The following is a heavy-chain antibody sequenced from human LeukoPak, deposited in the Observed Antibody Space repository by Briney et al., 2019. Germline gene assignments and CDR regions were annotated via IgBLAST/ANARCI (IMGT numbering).Heavy chain of an antibody. CDR1: GFTFGDYA. J-gene: IGHJ1*01. V-gene: IGHV3-33*01. CDR2: IWYDGSNK. D-gene: IGHD3-22*01. CDR3: ARGSHYYDSSGYYYFQH. Sequence: PGGSLRLSCTASGFTFGDYAMSWFRQAPGKGLEWVAVIWYDGSNKYYADSVKGRFTISRDNSKNTLYLQMNSLRAEDTAVYYCARGSHYYDSSGYYYFQHWGQGTLVTVSS.